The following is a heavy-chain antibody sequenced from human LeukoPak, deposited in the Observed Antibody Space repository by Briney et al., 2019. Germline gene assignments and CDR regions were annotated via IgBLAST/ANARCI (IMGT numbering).Heavy chain of an antibody. V-gene: IGHV4-34*01. J-gene: IGHJ4*02. D-gene: IGHD2-15*01. Sequence: PSETLSLTCAVYDVSFSGYYWTWFRQPPGKGLEWIGEINHSGSTHYDPSLKSRVTISVDTSKNQFSLTMSSVTAADTAVYYCASEKWSMNYWGQGILVTVSS. CDR3: ASEKWSMNY. CDR2: INHSGST. CDR1: DVSFSGYY.